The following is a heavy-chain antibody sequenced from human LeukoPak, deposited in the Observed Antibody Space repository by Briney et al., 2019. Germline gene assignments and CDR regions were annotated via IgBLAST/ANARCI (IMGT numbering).Heavy chain of an antibody. D-gene: IGHD3-9*01. Sequence: PSETLSLTCAVYGGSFSGYYWSWIRQPPGKGLEWIGEINHSGSTNYNPSLKSRVTISVDTSKNQFSLKLSSVTAADTAVYYCAREGGEHFDVLTGYHKHWGQGTLVTVSS. CDR2: INHSGST. V-gene: IGHV4-34*01. J-gene: IGHJ4*02. CDR3: AREGGEHFDVLTGYHKH. CDR1: GGSFSGYY.